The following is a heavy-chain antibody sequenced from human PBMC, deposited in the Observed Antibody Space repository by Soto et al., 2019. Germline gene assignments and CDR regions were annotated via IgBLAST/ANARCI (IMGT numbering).Heavy chain of an antibody. CDR2: IIPILGIA. V-gene: IGHV1-69*02. CDR3: ARAGGYGENWFDP. D-gene: IGHD5-12*01. J-gene: IGHJ5*02. CDR1: GGTLSSYT. Sequence: SVKVSCKASGGTLSSYTISWVRQAPGQGLEWMGRIIPILGIANYAQKFQGRVTITADKSTSTAYMELSSLRSEDTAVYYCARAGGYGENWFDPWGQGTLVTVSS.